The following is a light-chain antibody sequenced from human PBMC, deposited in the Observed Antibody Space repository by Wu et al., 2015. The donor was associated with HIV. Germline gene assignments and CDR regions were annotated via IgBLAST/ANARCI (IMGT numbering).Light chain of an antibody. J-gene: IGKJ3*01. CDR2: KAS. Sequence: DIQMTQSPSTLSASVGDRVTITCRASQSIRSWLAWYQQKPGKAPKLLIYKASTLESGVPSSFSGSGSGTEFALTISSLQPDDFATYYCQQYDRYPLTFGPGTKV. CDR1: QSIRSW. V-gene: IGKV1-5*03. CDR3: QQYDRYPLT.